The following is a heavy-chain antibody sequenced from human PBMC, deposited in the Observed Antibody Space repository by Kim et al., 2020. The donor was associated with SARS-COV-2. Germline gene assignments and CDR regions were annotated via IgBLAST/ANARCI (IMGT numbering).Heavy chain of an antibody. D-gene: IGHD6-13*01. CDR2: INHSGST. CDR3: ARRTASSWHCYYYYGMDV. CDR1: GGSFSGYY. V-gene: IGHV4-34*01. Sequence: SETLSLTCAVYGGSFSGYYWSWIRQPPGKGLEWIGEINHSGSTNYNPSLKSRATISVDTSKNQFSLKLSSVTAADTAVYYCARRTASSWHCYYYYGMDVWGQGTTVTVSS. J-gene: IGHJ6*02.